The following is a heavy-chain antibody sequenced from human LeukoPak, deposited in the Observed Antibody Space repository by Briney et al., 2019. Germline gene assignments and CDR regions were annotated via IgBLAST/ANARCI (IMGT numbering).Heavy chain of an antibody. Sequence: GASVKVSCKASGYTFTSYAMNWVRQAPGQGLEWMGWISAYNGNTNYAQKLQGRVTMTTDTSTSTAYMELRSLRSDDTAVYYCARLPSSSGRVLGYYYYGMDVWGQGTTVTVSS. V-gene: IGHV1-18*01. J-gene: IGHJ6*02. CDR2: ISAYNGNT. CDR1: GYTFTSYA. CDR3: ARLPSSSGRVLGYYYYGMDV. D-gene: IGHD6-19*01.